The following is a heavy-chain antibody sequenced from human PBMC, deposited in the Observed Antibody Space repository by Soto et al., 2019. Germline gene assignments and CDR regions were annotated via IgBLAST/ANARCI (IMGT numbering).Heavy chain of an antibody. CDR2: IYFAGST. J-gene: IGHJ6*02. CDR3: ARLVFHCLRGSCDDYSFYGLDV. CDR1: VGSISSTDHY. V-gene: IGHV4-39*01. Sequence: SEPLSLPCTVSVGSISSTDHYWCWVRHPRVKRLGLFGSIYFAGSTFHNPALKSRATISVDTSRNQFSLRLTTVTASDTAVYYCARLVFHCLRGSCDDYSFYGLDVWGQGTTVTVS. D-gene: IGHD2-15*01.